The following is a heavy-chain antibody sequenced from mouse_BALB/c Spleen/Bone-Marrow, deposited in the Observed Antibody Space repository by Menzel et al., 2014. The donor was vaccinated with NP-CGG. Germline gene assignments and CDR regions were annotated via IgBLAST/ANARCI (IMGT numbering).Heavy chain of an antibody. Sequence: VQLQQSGAELVRPGTSVTVSCKASGYAFTNYLIEWVKQRPGQGLEWIGVINPGSGGINYNEKFRVKATLTADKSSSIVHMQLSSLTSDDSAVYFCARELGRGFAYWGQGTLVTVSA. CDR2: INPGSGGI. CDR1: GYAFTNYL. J-gene: IGHJ3*01. CDR3: ARELGRGFAY. V-gene: IGHV1-54*01. D-gene: IGHD4-1*01.